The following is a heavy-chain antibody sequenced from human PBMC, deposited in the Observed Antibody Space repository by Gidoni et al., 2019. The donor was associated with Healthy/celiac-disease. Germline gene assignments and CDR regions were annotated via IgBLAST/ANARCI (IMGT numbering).Heavy chain of an antibody. J-gene: IGHJ5*02. CDR2: IYTSGST. CDR3: ARDGGIPTEYNWFDP. CDR1: GGSISRGSYY. D-gene: IGHD1-26*01. V-gene: IGHV4-61*02. Sequence: QVQLQESGPGLVKPSQTLSLTCTVSGGSISRGSYYWSWIRQPAGKGLEWIGRIYTSGSTNYNPSLKSRVTISVDTSKNQFSLKLSSVTAADTAVYYCARDGGIPTEYNWFDPWGQGTLVTVSS.